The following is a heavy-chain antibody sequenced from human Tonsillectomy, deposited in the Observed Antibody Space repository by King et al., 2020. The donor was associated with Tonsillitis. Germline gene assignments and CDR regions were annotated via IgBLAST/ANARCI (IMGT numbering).Heavy chain of an antibody. CDR1: GGSISSSSSY. CDR2: IYYSGST. V-gene: IGHV4-39*01. CDR3: ARAYYDILTGYPTENWFDP. Sequence: QLQESGPGLVKPSETLSLTCTVSGGSISSSSSYWVWIRQPPGKGLEWIGTIYYSGSTYYNPSLKSRVTISVDTSKNQFSLKPSSVTAADTAVYYCARAYYDILTGYPTENWFDPWGQGTLVSVSS. J-gene: IGHJ5*02. D-gene: IGHD3-9*01.